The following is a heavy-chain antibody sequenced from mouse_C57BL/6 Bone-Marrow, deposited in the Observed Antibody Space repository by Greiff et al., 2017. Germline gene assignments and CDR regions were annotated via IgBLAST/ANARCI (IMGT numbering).Heavy chain of an antibody. Sequence: EVTLLESGGDLVKPGGSLKLSCAASGFTFSSYGMSWVRQTPDKRLEWVATISSGGSYTNYPDSVKGRFTISRDNAKNTLYLQMSSLKSEDTAMYYCGRVYAGFSYCFHGTLVTLSA. CDR3: GRVYAGFSY. V-gene: IGHV5-6*01. CDR2: ISSGGSYT. J-gene: IGHJ3*01. CDR1: GFTFSSYG. D-gene: IGHD2-12*01.